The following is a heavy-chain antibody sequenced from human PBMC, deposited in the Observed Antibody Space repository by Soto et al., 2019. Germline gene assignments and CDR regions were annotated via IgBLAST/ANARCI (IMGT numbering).Heavy chain of an antibody. D-gene: IGHD3-22*01. CDR3: ARDGSDYSTSGHYDP. J-gene: IGHJ5*02. V-gene: IGHV1-69*13. Sequence: ASVKVSCKVSGGTHSSYAITWVRQAPGQGLEWMGGIIPIFGTRDYAQKFQGRVTITADPSTSTAYLELSGLTSDDTAVYYCARDGSDYSTSGHYDPWGQGTPVTVSS. CDR1: GGTHSSYA. CDR2: IIPIFGTR.